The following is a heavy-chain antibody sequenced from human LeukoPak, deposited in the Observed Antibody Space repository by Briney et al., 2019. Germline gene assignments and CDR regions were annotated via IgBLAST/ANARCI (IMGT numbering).Heavy chain of an antibody. CDR1: GFTFSNYD. J-gene: IGHJ4*02. Sequence: PGGSLRLSCAASGFTFSNYDMHWVRQAPGKGLERVAFIRYDENDKYYADAVEGRFTISRDNSKNTLFLQMNSLTTDDTAVYYCAEGSYYAYWGQGTLVTVSS. D-gene: IGHD1-26*01. CDR3: AEGSYYAY. V-gene: IGHV3-30*02. CDR2: IRYDENDK.